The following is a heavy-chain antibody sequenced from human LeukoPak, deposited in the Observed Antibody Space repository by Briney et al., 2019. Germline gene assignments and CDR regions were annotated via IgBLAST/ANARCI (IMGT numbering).Heavy chain of an antibody. CDR3: TRYQLPQRLFDY. D-gene: IGHD2-2*01. Sequence: PGGSLRLSCAASGFTFGDYYMDWVRQAPGKGLEWVARTRNRANSYSTEYAASVKGRFTISSDESQNSLYLQMNSLKTEDTAVYYCTRYQLPQRLFDYWGQGSLVTVSS. J-gene: IGHJ4*02. V-gene: IGHV3-72*01. CDR1: GFTFGDYY. CDR2: TRNRANSYST.